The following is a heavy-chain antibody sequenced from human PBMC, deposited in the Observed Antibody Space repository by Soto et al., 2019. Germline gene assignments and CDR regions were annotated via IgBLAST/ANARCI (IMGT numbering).Heavy chain of an antibody. V-gene: IGHV1-18*01. D-gene: IGHD3-10*01. CDR3: ARDRKIQYYYGSGSYFDAFDI. CDR1: GYTFTSYG. J-gene: IGHJ3*02. CDR2: ISAYNGNT. Sequence: QVQLVQSGAEVKKPGASVKVSCKASGYTFTSYGISWVRQAPGQGLEWMGWISAYNGNTNYAQKLQGRVTMTTDTSTSTAYMELRSLRSDDTAVYYCARDRKIQYYYGSGSYFDAFDIWGQGTMVTVSS.